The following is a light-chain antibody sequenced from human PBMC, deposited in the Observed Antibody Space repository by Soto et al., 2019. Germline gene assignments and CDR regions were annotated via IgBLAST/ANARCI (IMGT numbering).Light chain of an antibody. Sequence: SVVTHYPGTLSLSPGERATLSCRASQSVSSSYLAWYQQTPGQAPRLLIDGAYSRATGISNRFSGSGSGTDCTLTMSRLAPEAVTVYYCQQYGSSTLTFGGGSMV. J-gene: IGKJ4*01. CDR1: QSVSSSY. V-gene: IGKV3-20*01. CDR3: QQYGSSTLT. CDR2: GAY.